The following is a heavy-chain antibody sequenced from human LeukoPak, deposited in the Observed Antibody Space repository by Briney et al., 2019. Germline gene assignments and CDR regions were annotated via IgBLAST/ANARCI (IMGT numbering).Heavy chain of an antibody. D-gene: IGHD3-22*01. V-gene: IGHV3-11*01. Sequence: PGGSLRLSCAASGFTFSDYYMSWIRQAPGKGLEWVSYISSSGSTIYYADSEKGRFTISRDNAKNSLYLQMNSLRAEDTAVYYCARVRYYYDSSGYYYGLYFDYWGQGTLVTVSS. CDR1: GFTFSDYY. J-gene: IGHJ4*02. CDR2: ISSSGSTI. CDR3: ARVRYYYDSSGYYYGLYFDY.